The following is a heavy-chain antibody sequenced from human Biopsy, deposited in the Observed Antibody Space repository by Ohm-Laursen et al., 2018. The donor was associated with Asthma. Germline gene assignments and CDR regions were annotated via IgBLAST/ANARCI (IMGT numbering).Heavy chain of an antibody. CDR1: GYTFNSAG. J-gene: IGHJ6*02. CDR2: ISVYNGNT. Sequence: GSSVKVSCNTSGYTFNSAGITWVRQDPGQGIEWMGWISVYNGNTKVAQKLQDRVTMITDTSTSTAYMELRSLRSDDTAVYFCARAVDYSHYYGIDVWGQGTTVTVS. D-gene: IGHD3-10*01. CDR3: ARAVDYSHYYGIDV. V-gene: IGHV1-18*01.